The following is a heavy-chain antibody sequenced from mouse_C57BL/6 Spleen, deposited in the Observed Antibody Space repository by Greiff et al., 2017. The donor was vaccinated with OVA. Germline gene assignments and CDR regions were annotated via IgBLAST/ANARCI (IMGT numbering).Heavy chain of an antibody. CDR3: AREKITTGDAMDY. CDR1: GYTFTSYW. V-gene: IGHV1-64*01. J-gene: IGHJ4*01. CDR2: IHPNSGST. D-gene: IGHD1-1*01. Sequence: QVQLQQPGAELVKPGASVKLSCKASGYTFTSYWMHWVKQRPGQGLEWIGMIHPNSGSTNYNEKFKSKATLTVDKSSSTAYMQLSSLTSEDSAVYYCAREKITTGDAMDYWGQGTSVTVSS.